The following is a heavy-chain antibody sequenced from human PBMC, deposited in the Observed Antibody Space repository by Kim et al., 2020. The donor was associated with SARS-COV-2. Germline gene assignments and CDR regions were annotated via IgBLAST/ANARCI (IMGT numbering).Heavy chain of an antibody. J-gene: IGHJ4*02. CDR3: ATIAAAGLSLV. CDR1: GFTFSSYW. Sequence: GGSLRLSCAASGFTFSSYWMHWVRQAPGKGLVWVSRINSDGSSTSYADSVKGRFTISRDNAKNTLYLQMNSLRAEDTAVYYCATIAAAGLSLVWGQGTLVTVSS. CDR2: INSDGSST. D-gene: IGHD6-13*01. V-gene: IGHV3-74*01.